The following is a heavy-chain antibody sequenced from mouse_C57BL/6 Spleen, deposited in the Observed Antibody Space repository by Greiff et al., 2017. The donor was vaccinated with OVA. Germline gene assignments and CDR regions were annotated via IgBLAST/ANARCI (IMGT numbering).Heavy chain of an antibody. V-gene: IGHV1-9*01. Sequence: QVQLQQPGAELVKPGASVKPSCKASGYTFTSYWMQWVKQRPGQGLEWIGEILPGSGSTNYNEKLKGKATFTADTSSTTAYMQLSSLTTEDSAIYYCARRGTTVVGPYWYFDVWGTGTTVTVSS. CDR3: ARRGTTVVGPYWYFDV. CDR1: GYTFTSYW. J-gene: IGHJ1*03. D-gene: IGHD1-1*01. CDR2: ILPGSGST.